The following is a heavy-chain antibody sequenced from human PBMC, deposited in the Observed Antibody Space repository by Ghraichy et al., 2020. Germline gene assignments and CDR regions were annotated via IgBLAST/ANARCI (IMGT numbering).Heavy chain of an antibody. V-gene: IGHV3-11*06. CDR1: GFTFSDYY. CDR2: ISSNSRYT. D-gene: IGHD5-18*01. CDR3: AIDINGYTYGPDY. Sequence: GGSLRLSCAASGFTFSDYYMSWIRQAPGQGLEWVSYISSNSRYTNYADSVKGRFTISRDNAKNSLYLQMNSLRAEDTAVYYCAIDINGYTYGPDYWGQGTLVTVSS. J-gene: IGHJ4*02.